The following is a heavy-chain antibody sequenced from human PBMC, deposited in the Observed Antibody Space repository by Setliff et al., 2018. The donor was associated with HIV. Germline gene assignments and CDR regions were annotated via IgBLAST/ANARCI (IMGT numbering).Heavy chain of an antibody. V-gene: IGHV1-8*02. J-gene: IGHJ6*03. D-gene: IGHD6-19*01. CDR2: MNPNNGDT. CDR3: TRGPPPQWPLYYYYMGV. CDR1: GYTFTSYD. Sequence: GASVKVSCKASGYTFTSYDIHWVRQAPGQGLEWMGWMNPNNGDTVYAQKFQDRVTMTRNTSITTAYMELSSLRSEDRAVYYCTRGPPPQWPLYYYYMGVWGKGTTVTVSS.